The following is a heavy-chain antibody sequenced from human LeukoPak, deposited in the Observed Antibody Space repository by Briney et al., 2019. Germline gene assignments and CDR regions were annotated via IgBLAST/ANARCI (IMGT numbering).Heavy chain of an antibody. CDR3: ARDPYGSTYFDY. D-gene: IGHD4-17*01. CDR1: GGSISTYY. CDR2: IYYSGST. J-gene: IGHJ4*02. V-gene: IGHV4-59*12. Sequence: PSETLSLTCTVSGGSISTYYWSWIRQPPGKGLEWIGYIYYSGSTNYNPSLKSRVTISVDTSKNQFSLKLSSVTAADTAVYYCARDPYGSTYFDYWGQGTPITVSS.